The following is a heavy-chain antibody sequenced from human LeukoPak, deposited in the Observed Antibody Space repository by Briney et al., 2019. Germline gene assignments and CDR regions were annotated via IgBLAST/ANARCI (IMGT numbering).Heavy chain of an antibody. Sequence: SETLSLTCAVSSGSISSGGYSWSWIRQPPGKGLEWIGYIYHSGSTYYNPSLKSRVTISVDRSKNQFSLKLSSVTAADTAVYYCARVWYYGSGCYVDYWGQGTLVTVSS. CDR2: IYHSGST. CDR1: SGSISSGGYS. CDR3: ARVWYYGSGCYVDY. V-gene: IGHV4-30-2*01. D-gene: IGHD3-10*01. J-gene: IGHJ4*02.